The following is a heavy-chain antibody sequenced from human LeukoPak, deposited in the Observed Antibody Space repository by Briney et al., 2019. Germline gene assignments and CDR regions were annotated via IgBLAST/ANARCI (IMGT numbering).Heavy chain of an antibody. CDR1: GGSFSGYY. J-gene: IGHJ3*02. D-gene: IGHD2-2*01. Sequence: SETQSLTCAVYGGSFSGYYWSWIRQPPGKGLEWIGEINHSGSTNYNPSLKSRVTISVDTSKNQFSLKLSSVTAADTAVYYCARGRDQYQLLISEAFDIWGQGTMVTVSS. CDR2: INHSGST. CDR3: ARGRDQYQLLISEAFDI. V-gene: IGHV4-34*01.